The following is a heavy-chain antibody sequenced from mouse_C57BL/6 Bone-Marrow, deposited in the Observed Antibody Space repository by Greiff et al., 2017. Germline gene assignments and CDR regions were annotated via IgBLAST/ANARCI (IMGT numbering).Heavy chain of an antibody. V-gene: IGHV7-1*01. CDR1: GFTFSDFY. J-gene: IGHJ4*01. CDR2: SRTKANDYTT. CDR3: ARDATWAYAMDY. D-gene: IGHD4-1*01. Sequence: EVMLVESGGGLVQSGRSLRLSCATSGFTFSDFYMEWVRQTPGQGLEWIAASRTKANDYTTEYSASVKGLFIVSRDTSQSILYLQMNALRAEDTAIYYCARDATWAYAMDYWGQGTSVTVSS.